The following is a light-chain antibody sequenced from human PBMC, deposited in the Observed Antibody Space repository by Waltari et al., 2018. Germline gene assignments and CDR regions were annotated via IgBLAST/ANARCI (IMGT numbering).Light chain of an antibody. CDR1: ALPKQY. Sequence: SYELTQPPSVSVSPGQTARITCSGDALPKQYANWYQQKPGQAPVLVIYKDSERPSGSPDRCSGSSSGTTVTLTISGGHAEDEADYYCQSADSSGTYHVVFGGGTKLTVL. J-gene: IGLJ2*01. CDR3: QSADSSGTYHVV. V-gene: IGLV3-25*03. CDR2: KDS.